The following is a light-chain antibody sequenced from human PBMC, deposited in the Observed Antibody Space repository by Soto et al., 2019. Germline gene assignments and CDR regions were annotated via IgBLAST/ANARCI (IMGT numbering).Light chain of an antibody. V-gene: IGKV3-11*01. CDR1: QTVSTH. Sequence: HSSAILSLFPGKSPTXXCRASQTVSTHLAWYQHKPGQAPKLLIYDASSRASGIPARFSGSGSGTDFTLTISSLQAEDFAGYYCQHSNSFPPWTFGQGTKLEIK. CDR3: QHSNSFPPWT. J-gene: IGKJ5*01. CDR2: DAS.